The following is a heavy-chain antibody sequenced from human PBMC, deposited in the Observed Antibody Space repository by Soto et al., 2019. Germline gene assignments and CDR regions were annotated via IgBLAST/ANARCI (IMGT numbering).Heavy chain of an antibody. V-gene: IGHV1-46*01. J-gene: IGHJ6*02. D-gene: IGHD2-21*01. CDR3: ARVYCGGDCRTGEWFYYYGMDV. CDR1: GYKFVDYY. Sequence: ASVKVSCKASGYKFVDYYIHWVRQAPGQGLEWMGIINPKGGDSRYAQKFQGRVTMTSNTFTSTVYMDLRRLTSDDTAVYYCARVYCGGDCRTGEWFYYYGMDVWGPGTTVTV. CDR2: INPKGGDS.